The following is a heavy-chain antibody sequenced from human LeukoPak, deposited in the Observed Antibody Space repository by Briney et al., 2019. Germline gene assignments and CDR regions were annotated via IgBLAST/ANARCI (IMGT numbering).Heavy chain of an antibody. Sequence: SETLSLTCTVSGGSIRSYYRSWIRQPPGKGLEWIGYIYYIGGTNYNPSLKSRVTISLDTSKNQFSLKLNSVTAADTAVYYCARRYDTSGRLDYWGQGTLVTVSS. D-gene: IGHD3-22*01. J-gene: IGHJ4*02. CDR1: GGSIRSYY. V-gene: IGHV4-59*08. CDR2: IYYIGGT. CDR3: ARRYDTSGRLDY.